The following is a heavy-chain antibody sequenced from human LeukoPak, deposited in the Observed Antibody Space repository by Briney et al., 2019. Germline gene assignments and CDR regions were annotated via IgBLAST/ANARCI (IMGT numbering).Heavy chain of an antibody. CDR3: VRHGSGYTSSWYCPLDY. J-gene: IGHJ4*02. Sequence: KPSETLSLTCAVSGGSITTGIYYWGWLRQPPGKGLEWIGNIYYSGITHYNPSFESRLTISVDTSKNQFSLKLSSVTAADTAVYYCVRHGSGYTSSWYCPLDYWGQGTLVTVSS. CDR2: IYYSGIT. CDR1: GGSITTGIYY. V-gene: IGHV4-39*01. D-gene: IGHD6-13*01.